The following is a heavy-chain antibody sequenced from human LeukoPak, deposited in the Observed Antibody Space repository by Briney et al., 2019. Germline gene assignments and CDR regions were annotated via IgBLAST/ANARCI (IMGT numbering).Heavy chain of an antibody. J-gene: IGHJ6*03. Sequence: GASVKVSCKASGYTFTSYSISWVRQAPGQGLEWMGWISAYNGNTNYAQKLQGRVTMTTDTSTSTAYMELRSLRSDDTAVYYCARDPIQLWPSAYYYYMDVWGKGTTVTVSS. CDR3: ARDPIQLWPSAYYYYMDV. CDR2: ISAYNGNT. D-gene: IGHD5-18*01. V-gene: IGHV1-18*01. CDR1: GYTFTSYS.